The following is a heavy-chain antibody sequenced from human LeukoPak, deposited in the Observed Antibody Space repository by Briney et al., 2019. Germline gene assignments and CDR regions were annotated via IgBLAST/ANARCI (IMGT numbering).Heavy chain of an antibody. V-gene: IGHV3-23*01. CDR3: AGVVAATWSNGMDV. CDR1: GVTLSNYA. Sequence: GGSLRLSCVASGVTLSNYAMSWARQAPGKGLEWVSGISSSGSGGNTYYADSVKGRFTISRDNAKNTLYLQMNSLRAEDTSVYYCAGVVAATWSNGMDVWGQGTTVTVSS. D-gene: IGHD2-15*01. CDR2: ISSSGSGGNT. J-gene: IGHJ6*02.